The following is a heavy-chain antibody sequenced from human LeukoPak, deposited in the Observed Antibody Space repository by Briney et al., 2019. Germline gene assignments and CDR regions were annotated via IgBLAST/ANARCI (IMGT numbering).Heavy chain of an antibody. J-gene: IGHJ4*02. Sequence: GGSLRLSCAASGFSFSSYEMNWVRQAPGKWLEWVSYISSSGSIMYSADSVKGRFTISRDNAKNSPYLQMNSLRAEDTAIYYCSGQYSSSSVVDYWGQGTLVTVSS. CDR3: SGQYSSSSVVDY. V-gene: IGHV3-48*03. CDR1: GFSFSSYE. CDR2: ISSSGSIM. D-gene: IGHD6-6*01.